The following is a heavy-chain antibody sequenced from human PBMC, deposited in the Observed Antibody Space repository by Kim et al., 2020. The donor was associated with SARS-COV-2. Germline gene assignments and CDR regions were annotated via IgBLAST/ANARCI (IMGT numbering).Heavy chain of an antibody. Sequence: YADSVKGRFTISRDNAKNTLYLQRNSLSAEDTAVYYCAKSGGYQIRAFDHWGQGTLVTGSS. V-gene: IGHV3-23*01. D-gene: IGHD1-26*01. CDR3: AKSGGYQIRAFDH. J-gene: IGHJ4*02.